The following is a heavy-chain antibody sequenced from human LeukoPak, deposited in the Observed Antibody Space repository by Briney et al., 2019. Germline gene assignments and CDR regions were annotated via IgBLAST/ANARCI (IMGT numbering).Heavy chain of an antibody. J-gene: IGHJ6*03. CDR1: GYTFTGYY. CDR2: INPNSGGT. V-gene: IGHV1-2*02. D-gene: IGHD3-3*01. CDR3: ARGITIFGVVYYYYMDV. Sequence: VASVKVSCKASGYTFTGYYMHWVRQAPGQGLEWTGWINPNSGGTNYAQKFQGRVTMTRDTSISTAYMELSRLRSDDTAVYYCARGITIFGVVYYYYMDVWGKGTTVTVSS.